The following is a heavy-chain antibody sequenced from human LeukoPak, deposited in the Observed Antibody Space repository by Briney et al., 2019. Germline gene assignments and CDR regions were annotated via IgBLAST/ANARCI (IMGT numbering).Heavy chain of an antibody. D-gene: IGHD2-15*01. CDR3: ARRRPGYCSGGSCYGYYFDY. CDR2: IYPGDSDS. Sequence: GESLKISCKGSGXSFTSYWIGWVRQMPGKGLEWMGIIYPGDSDSSNSPSFQGQVTISADKSISTAYLQWSSLEASDTAMYYCARRRPGYCSGGSCYGYYFDYWGQGTLVTVSS. CDR1: GXSFTSYW. V-gene: IGHV5-51*01. J-gene: IGHJ4*02.